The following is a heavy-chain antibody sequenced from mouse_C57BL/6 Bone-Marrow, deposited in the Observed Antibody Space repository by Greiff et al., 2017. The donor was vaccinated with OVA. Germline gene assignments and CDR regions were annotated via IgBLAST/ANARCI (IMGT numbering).Heavy chain of an antibody. CDR1: GYTFTSYW. CDR3: ARRGGLLTMDY. CDR2: IDPSDSYT. J-gene: IGHJ4*01. V-gene: IGHV1-69*01. Sequence: VQLQQPGAELVMPGASVKLSCKASGYTFTSYWMHWVKQRPGQGLEWIGEIDPSDSYTNYNQKFKGKSTLTVDKSSSTAYMQLSSLTSEDSAVYYCARRGGLLTMDYWGQGTSVTVSS. D-gene: IGHD2-3*01.